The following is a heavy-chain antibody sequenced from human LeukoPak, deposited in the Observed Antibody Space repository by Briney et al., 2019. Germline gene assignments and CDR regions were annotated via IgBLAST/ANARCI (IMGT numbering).Heavy chain of an antibody. J-gene: IGHJ4*02. D-gene: IGHD3-3*01. CDR1: GFTFDSYT. CDR3: AREEIFGVVSDY. CDR2: IGAGSTPI. Sequence: GGSLRLSCAASGFTFDSYTVSWVRKAPGKGLEWVASIGAGSTPIYYADSVRGRFTVSRDNTKNSLYLQMSSLGGDDTAVYYCAREEIFGVVSDYWGQGTLVTVSS. V-gene: IGHV3-48*04.